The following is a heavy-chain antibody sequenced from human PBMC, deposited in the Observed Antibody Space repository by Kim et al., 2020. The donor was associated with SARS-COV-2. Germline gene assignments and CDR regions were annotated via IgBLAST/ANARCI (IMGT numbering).Heavy chain of an antibody. D-gene: IGHD3-9*01. J-gene: IGHJ4*02. Sequence: GGSLRLSCATSGFIFSSYDFSWVRQAPGKGLEWVANINQDGSERYYVGSVKGRFTISRDNAENSLYLQMHSLRAEDTAGYYCARGNYDILTGYYQYFFDHWGQGTLVTVSS. CDR3: ARGNYDILTGYYQYFFDH. CDR1: GFIFSSYD. V-gene: IGHV3-7*01. CDR2: INQDGSER.